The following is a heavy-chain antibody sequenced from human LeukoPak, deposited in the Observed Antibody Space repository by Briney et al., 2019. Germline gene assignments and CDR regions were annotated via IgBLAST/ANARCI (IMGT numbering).Heavy chain of an antibody. CDR1: GGSFSGYY. Sequence: SETLSLTCAVYGGSFSGYYWSWIHQPPGKGLEWIGEINHSGSTNYNPSLKSRVTISVDTSKNQFSLKLSSVTAADTAVYYCARGRIMITFGGVIVKGPLYFDYWGQGTLVTVSS. CDR3: ARGRIMITFGGVIVKGPLYFDY. V-gene: IGHV4-34*01. J-gene: IGHJ4*02. D-gene: IGHD3-16*02. CDR2: INHSGST.